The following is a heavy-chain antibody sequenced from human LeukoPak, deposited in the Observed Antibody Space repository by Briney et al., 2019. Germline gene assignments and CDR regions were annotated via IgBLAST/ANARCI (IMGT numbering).Heavy chain of an antibody. D-gene: IGHD6-25*01. CDR1: GFTFSSSW. J-gene: IGHJ4*02. V-gene: IGHV3-7*01. CDR3: ARQRQPGDWALAY. CDR2: IKHDGSEK. Sequence: GGSLRLSCAASGFTFSSSWMTWVRQAPGKGLEWVANIKHDGSEKYYLDSVKGRFTISRDNAKNSLYLQMISLRVEDTAVYYCARQRQPGDWALAYWGQGTLVTVSS.